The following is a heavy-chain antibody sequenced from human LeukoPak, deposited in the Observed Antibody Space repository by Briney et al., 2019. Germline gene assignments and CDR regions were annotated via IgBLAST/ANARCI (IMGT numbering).Heavy chain of an antibody. CDR2: ISAYNGNT. Sequence: GASVKVSCKASGYTFTSYGISWVRQAPGQGLEWMGWISAYNGNTNYAQKLQGRVTMTTDTSTSTAYMELRSLRSDDTAVYYCARDLYCSSISCPPDDAFDIWGQGTMVTVSS. CDR1: GYTFTSYG. CDR3: ARDLYCSSISCPPDDAFDI. V-gene: IGHV1-18*01. D-gene: IGHD2-2*01. J-gene: IGHJ3*02.